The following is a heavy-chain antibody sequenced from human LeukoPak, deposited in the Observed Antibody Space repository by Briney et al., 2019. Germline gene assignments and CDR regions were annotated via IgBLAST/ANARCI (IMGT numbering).Heavy chain of an antibody. Sequence: SETLSLTCTVSGGSISSSSYYWGWIRQPPGKGLEWIGSIYYSGSTYYNPSLKSRVTISVDTSKNQFSLKLSSVTAADTAVYYCARHPRQYSSGWYKRRAYYFDYWGQGTLVTVSS. D-gene: IGHD6-19*01. J-gene: IGHJ4*02. V-gene: IGHV4-39*01. CDR1: GGSISSSSYY. CDR3: ARHPRQYSSGWYKRRAYYFDY. CDR2: IYYSGST.